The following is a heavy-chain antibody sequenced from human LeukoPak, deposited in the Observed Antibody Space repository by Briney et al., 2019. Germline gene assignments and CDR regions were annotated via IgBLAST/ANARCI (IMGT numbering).Heavy chain of an antibody. CDR2: ISYDGSNK. D-gene: IGHD3-10*01. Sequence: GGSLRLSCAASGFTFSSYGMHWVRHAPGKGLEWVAVISYDGSNKYYADSVKGRFTISRDNSKNTLYLQTNTLRAEDTAVYYCAKDPDYYGSGSYYSDYWGQGTLVTVSS. CDR1: GFTFSSYG. CDR3: AKDPDYYGSGSYYSDY. V-gene: IGHV3-30*18. J-gene: IGHJ4*02.